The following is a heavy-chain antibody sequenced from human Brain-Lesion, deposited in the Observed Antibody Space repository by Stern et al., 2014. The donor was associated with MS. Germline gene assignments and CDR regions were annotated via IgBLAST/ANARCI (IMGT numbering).Heavy chain of an antibody. CDR1: GFTFSTYS. CDR3: ARDRTNRFDP. D-gene: IGHD1-7*01. V-gene: IGHV3-30-3*01. Sequence: VQLVESGGGVVQPGSSLRLSCGASGFTFSTYSMHWVRQAPGKGLEWVATISYEGTNKNYANSVKGRFTISRDNSKNTLFLQMNSLRAEDTAVYYCARDRTNRFDPWGQGTLVTVSS. CDR2: ISYEGTNK. J-gene: IGHJ5*02.